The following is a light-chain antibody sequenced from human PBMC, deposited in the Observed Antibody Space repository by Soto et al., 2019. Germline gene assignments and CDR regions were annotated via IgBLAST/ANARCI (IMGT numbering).Light chain of an antibody. CDR2: EVS. CDR1: SSDVDAYKR. Sequence: QSAPTQPRSVSGSPGQSVTISCTGTSSDVDAYKRVSWHQQPPGSAPKLIIYEVSNRPSGVPDRFSGSKSGTTASLSISGLQAEDEADYYCYSYVGSHTWVFGTGTKVTVL. CDR3: YSYVGSHTWV. J-gene: IGLJ1*01. V-gene: IGLV2-18*02.